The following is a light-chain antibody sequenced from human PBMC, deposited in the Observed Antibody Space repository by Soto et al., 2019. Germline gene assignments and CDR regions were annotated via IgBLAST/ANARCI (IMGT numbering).Light chain of an antibody. V-gene: IGKV3-20*01. CDR1: QSVSNNY. Sequence: EIVLTQSPGTLSLSPGERATLSCRASQSVSNNYLAGYQQKPGQAPRLLIYGASSRATGIPDRFSGSGSGRDFTLTISGLQPEDFGTYYCQQSYSSPFTFGQGTRLEIK. CDR3: QQSYSSPFT. J-gene: IGKJ5*01. CDR2: GAS.